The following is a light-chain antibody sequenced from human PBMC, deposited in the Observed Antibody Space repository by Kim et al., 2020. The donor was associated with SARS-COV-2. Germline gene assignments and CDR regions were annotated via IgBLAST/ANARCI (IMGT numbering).Light chain of an antibody. J-gene: IGLJ3*02. Sequence: APGHTSIITCGGNDIGSYSVLLYQQKPGQAAVLVIYNDDARPSGIPERFSGSNSGNTATLTIGTVEAGDEADYYCQVWDSSSDQGVFGGGTKVTVL. CDR1: DIGSYS. CDR2: NDD. CDR3: QVWDSSSDQGV. V-gene: IGLV3-21*02.